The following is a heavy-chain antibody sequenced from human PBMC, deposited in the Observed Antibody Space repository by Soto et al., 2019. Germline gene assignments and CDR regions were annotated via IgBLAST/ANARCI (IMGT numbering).Heavy chain of an antibody. CDR3: ARHGVTTLYYYGMDV. CDR2: IDPSDSYT. J-gene: IGHJ6*02. D-gene: IGHD4-17*01. Sequence: GESLKISCKGSGYSFTSYWISWVRQMPGKGLEWMGRIDPSDSYTNYSPSFQGHVTISADKSISTAYLQWSSLKASDPAMYYCARHGVTTLYYYGMDVWGQGTTVTVSS. CDR1: GYSFTSYW. V-gene: IGHV5-10-1*01.